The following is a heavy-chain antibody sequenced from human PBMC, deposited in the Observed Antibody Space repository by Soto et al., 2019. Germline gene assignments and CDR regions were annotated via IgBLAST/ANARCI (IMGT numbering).Heavy chain of an antibody. CDR2: IKQDGSEK. D-gene: IGHD2-15*01. CDR1: GFTFSSYW. Sequence: EVQLVESGGGLVQPGGSLRLSCAASGFTFSSYWMSWVRQAPGKGLEWVANIKQDGSEKYYVYSVKGRFTISRDNAKNSLYLQMNSLRAEDTAVYYCARDRQVVYCSGGSGYSPYYYYYGMDVWGQGTTVTASS. V-gene: IGHV3-7*05. CDR3: ARDRQVVYCSGGSGYSPYYYYYGMDV. J-gene: IGHJ6*02.